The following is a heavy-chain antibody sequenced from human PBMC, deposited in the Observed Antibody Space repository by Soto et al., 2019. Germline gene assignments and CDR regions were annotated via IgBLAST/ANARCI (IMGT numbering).Heavy chain of an antibody. J-gene: IGHJ6*02. Sequence: LSLTCTVSGGPISSGGYYWSWIRQHPGKGLEWIGYIYYSGSTYYNPSLKSRVTISVDTSKNQFSLKLSSVTAADTAVYYCARGGCSSTSCYEDYYYYGMDVWGQGTTVTVSS. CDR1: GGPISSGGYY. D-gene: IGHD2-2*01. V-gene: IGHV4-31*03. CDR2: IYYSGST. CDR3: ARGGCSSTSCYEDYYYYGMDV.